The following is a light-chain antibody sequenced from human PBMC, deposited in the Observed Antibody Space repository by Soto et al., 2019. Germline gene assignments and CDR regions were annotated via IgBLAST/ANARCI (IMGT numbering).Light chain of an antibody. CDR1: TSDIGAYNY. V-gene: IGLV2-14*01. Sequence: QSALTQPPSASGSPGQSVTISCTGTTSDIGAYNYVSWYQQRPGKAPKLIIYEVNNRPSGVSNRFSGSKSGNTASLTISGLQAEDEADYFCSSYTRSNTRVFGGGTKVTVL. J-gene: IGLJ3*02. CDR3: SSYTRSNTRV. CDR2: EVN.